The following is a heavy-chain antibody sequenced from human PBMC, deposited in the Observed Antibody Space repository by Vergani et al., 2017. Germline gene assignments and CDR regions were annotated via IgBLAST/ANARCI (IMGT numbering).Heavy chain of an antibody. CDR3: ARSIVVVPAAMSFDP. J-gene: IGHJ5*02. CDR1: GYRFTSYW. V-gene: IGHV5-51*01. Sequence: EVQLVQSGAEVKKPGESLKISCKGSGYRFTSYWIGWVRQMPGKGLEWMGIIYPGNSDTRYSPFFQGQVTISADKSISTAYLQWSSLKASDTAMYYCARSIVVVPAAMSFDPWGQGTLVTVSS. CDR2: IYPGNSDT. D-gene: IGHD2-2*01.